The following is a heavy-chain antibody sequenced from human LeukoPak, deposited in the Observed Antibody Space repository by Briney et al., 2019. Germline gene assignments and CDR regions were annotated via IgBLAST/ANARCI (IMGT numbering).Heavy chain of an antibody. D-gene: IGHD6-6*01. CDR3: ARGGYSSSPMYNWFDP. CDR1: GFSFSSYN. Sequence: GGSLRLSCAASGFSFSSYNMNWVRQAPGKGLEWVSSISSSSSYIYYADSVKGRFTISRDNAKNSLYLQMNSLRAEDTAVYYCARGGYSSSPMYNWFDPWGQGTLVTVSS. CDR2: ISSSSSYI. J-gene: IGHJ5*02. V-gene: IGHV3-21*01.